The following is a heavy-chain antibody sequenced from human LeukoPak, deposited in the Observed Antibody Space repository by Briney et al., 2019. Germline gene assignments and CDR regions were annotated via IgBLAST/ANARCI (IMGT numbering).Heavy chain of an antibody. D-gene: IGHD1/OR15-1a*01. J-gene: IGHJ3*01. V-gene: IGHV1-2*02. Sequence: ASVKVSCKASRYTFTDYYMHWVRQAPGQGLEWVGWINPTSGGTNYAQKFQDRVTMTRDTSNNTSYMELSRLRSDDTAVYYCAREFRTTTWSYDAFDLWGQGTMVTVSS. CDR2: INPTSGGT. CDR1: RYTFTDYY. CDR3: AREFRTTTWSYDAFDL.